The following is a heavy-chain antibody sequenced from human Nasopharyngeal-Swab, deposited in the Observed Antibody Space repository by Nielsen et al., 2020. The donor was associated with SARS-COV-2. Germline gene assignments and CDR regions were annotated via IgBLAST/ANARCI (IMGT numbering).Heavy chain of an antibody. V-gene: IGHV3-30*18. D-gene: IGHD3-16*01. J-gene: IGHJ4*02. CDR2: ISSDGTNK. Sequence: GESLKISCAASRFTFSSYGMHWVRQAPGKGLEWVAVISSDGTNKYYADSVKGRFTISRDNSKNTLYLQMNSLRDEDTAVYYCAKDWGKLDYWGQGTLVTVSS. CDR3: AKDWGKLDY. CDR1: RFTFSSYG.